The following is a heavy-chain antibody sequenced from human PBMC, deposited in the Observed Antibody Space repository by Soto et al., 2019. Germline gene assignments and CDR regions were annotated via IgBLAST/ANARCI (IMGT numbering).Heavy chain of an antibody. D-gene: IGHD3-10*01. CDR1: GGSFSGYY. CDR3: ARGCGVS. J-gene: IGHJ5*02. CDR2: INHSGST. V-gene: IGHV4-34*01. Sequence: SETLCLTCAVYGGSFSGYYWSWIRQPPGKGLEWIGEINHSGSTNYNPSLKSRVTISADTSKNQFSLKLSSVTAADTAVYYCARGCGVSWGQGTLVTVSS.